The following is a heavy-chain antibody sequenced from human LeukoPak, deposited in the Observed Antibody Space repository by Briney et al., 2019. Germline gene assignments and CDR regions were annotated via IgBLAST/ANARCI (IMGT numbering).Heavy chain of an antibody. Sequence: PSETLSLTCTVSGGSISSSSYYWGWIRQPPGKGLEWIGSIYYSGSTYYNPSLKSRVTISVDTSKNQFSLKLSSVTAADTAVYYCATGDIVLIPSIIPTRNWGQGTLVTVSS. J-gene: IGHJ4*02. V-gene: IGHV4-39*01. CDR1: GGSISSSSYY. D-gene: IGHD2-8*01. CDR2: IYYSGST. CDR3: ATGDIVLIPSIIPTRN.